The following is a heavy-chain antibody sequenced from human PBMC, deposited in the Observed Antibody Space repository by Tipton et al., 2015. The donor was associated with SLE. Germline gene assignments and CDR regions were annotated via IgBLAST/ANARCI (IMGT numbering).Heavy chain of an antibody. J-gene: IGHJ4*02. CDR3: ARDWDRLPAAADY. D-gene: IGHD2-2*01. CDR2: ISTSGTTA. CDR1: GFTFSSYE. Sequence: GSLRLSCAASGFTFSSYEMNWVRQAPGKGLEWVSSISTSGTTAYYADSVKGRFTISRDNAKNSLYLQMNSLRAEDTAVYYCARDWDRLPAAADYWGQGTLVTVSS. V-gene: IGHV3-48*03.